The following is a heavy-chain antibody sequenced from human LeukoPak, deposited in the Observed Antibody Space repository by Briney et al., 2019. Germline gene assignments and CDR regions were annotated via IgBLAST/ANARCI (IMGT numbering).Heavy chain of an antibody. CDR3: ARSGVVPDNYYYYYMDV. D-gene: IGHD2-21*01. J-gene: IGHJ6*03. V-gene: IGHV4-39*07. CDR1: GGSISSSSYY. CDR2: IYYSGST. Sequence: PSETLSLTCTVSGGSISSSSYYWGWIRQPPGKGLEWIGSIYYSGSTYYNPSLKSRVTISVDTSKNQFSLKLSSVTAADTAVYYCARSGVVPDNYYYYYMDVWGKGTTVTISS.